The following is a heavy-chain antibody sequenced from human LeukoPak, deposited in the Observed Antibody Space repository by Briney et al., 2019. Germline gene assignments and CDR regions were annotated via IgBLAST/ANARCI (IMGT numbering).Heavy chain of an antibody. CDR2: IYPGDSDT. J-gene: IGHJ4*02. CDR1: GYTFHSYW. CDR3: ARRMPYTSSWSSPFDY. V-gene: IGHV5-51*01. D-gene: IGHD6-13*01. Sequence: GESLKISCKGSGYTFHSYWIAWVRQMPGKGLEWMGIIYPGDSDTRYSPSFQGQVTISADKSITTAYLQWSSPKASDTAMYYCARRMPYTSSWSSPFDYWGQGTLVSVSS.